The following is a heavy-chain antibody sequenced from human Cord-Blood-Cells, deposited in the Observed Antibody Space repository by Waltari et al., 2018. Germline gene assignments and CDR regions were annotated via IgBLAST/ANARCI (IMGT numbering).Heavy chain of an antibody. V-gene: IGHV4-34*01. D-gene: IGHD3-10*01. CDR2: INHSGST. Sequence: QVQLQQWGAGLLKPSETLSLTCAVYGGSFSGYYWSWIRQPPGKGLEWIGEINHSGSTTYNPSLKSRVTISVDTSKNQFSLKLSSVTAADTAVCYCAREGSMVRGVITWFDPWGQGTLVTDSS. CDR3: AREGSMVRGVITWFDP. J-gene: IGHJ5*02. CDR1: GGSFSGYY.